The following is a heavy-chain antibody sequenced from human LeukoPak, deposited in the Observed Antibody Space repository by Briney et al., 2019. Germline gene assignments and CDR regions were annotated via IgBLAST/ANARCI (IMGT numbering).Heavy chain of an antibody. CDR2: NSCSGRAI. V-gene: IGHV3-11*01. CDR1: GFTFSDYY. J-gene: IGHJ3*02. Sequence: GGPLRLLCAASGFTFSDYYIRWIRQAPGKEREWVSYNSCSGRAILYADSVKGRFHISRDNAKNSVYLQVKSLRRGDAGGFYGEKRAWKGGAFDIWGQGTMVTVSS. CDR3: EKRAWKGGAFDI. D-gene: IGHD1-1*01.